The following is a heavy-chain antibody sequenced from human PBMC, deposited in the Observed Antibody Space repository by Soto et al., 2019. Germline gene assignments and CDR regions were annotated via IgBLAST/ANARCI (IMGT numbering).Heavy chain of an antibody. V-gene: IGHV3-23*01. CDR2: ITGSGGSA. D-gene: IGHD2-15*01. CDR3: AVNLGKNYSRLDV. J-gene: IGHJ6*02. CDR1: GFTFSNFF. Sequence: HPGGSLRLSCAASGFTFSNFFMSWVRQVPGKGLEWVSAITGSGGSAYYADSVKGRFTISRDNSKSTVFLEMSSLGAADTAVYYCAVNLGKNYSRLDVWGQGTRVSVSS.